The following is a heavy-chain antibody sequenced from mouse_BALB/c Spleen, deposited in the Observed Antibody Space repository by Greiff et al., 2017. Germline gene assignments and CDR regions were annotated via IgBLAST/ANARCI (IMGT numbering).Heavy chain of an antibody. CDR1: GFSLTSYG. J-gene: IGHJ2*01. V-gene: IGHV2-9*02. Sequence: QVQLKESGPGLVAPSQSLSITCTVSGFSLTSYGVHWVRQPPGKGLEWLGVIWAGGSTNYNSALMSRLSISKDNSKSQVFLRMNRLQTDDTAMYYCARDEEVRLEGYFDYWGQGTTLTVSS. CDR3: ARDEEVRLEGYFDY. CDR2: IWAGGST. D-gene: IGHD2-14*01.